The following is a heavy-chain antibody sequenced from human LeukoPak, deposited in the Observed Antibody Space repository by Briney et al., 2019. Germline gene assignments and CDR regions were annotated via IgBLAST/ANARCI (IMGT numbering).Heavy chain of an antibody. CDR2: INPNSGGT. V-gene: IGHV1-2*02. Sequence: ASVKVSCKASGYTFTSYYMHWVRQAPGQGLEWMGWINPNSGGTNYAQKFQGRVTMTRDTSISTAYMELTRLRSDDTAAYYCARTSYDSSGYPLGDYWGQGTLVTVSS. D-gene: IGHD3-22*01. CDR1: GYTFTSYY. CDR3: ARTSYDSSGYPLGDY. J-gene: IGHJ4*02.